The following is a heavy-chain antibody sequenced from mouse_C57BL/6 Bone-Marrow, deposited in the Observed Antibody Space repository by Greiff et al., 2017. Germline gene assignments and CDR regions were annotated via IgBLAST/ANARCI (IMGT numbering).Heavy chain of an antibody. V-gene: IGHV5-4*01. Sequence: EVKLMESGGGLVKPGGSLKLSCAASGFTFSSYAMSWVRQTPEKRLEWVATISDGGSYTYYPDNVKGRFTISRDNAKNNLYLQMSHLKSEDTAMYYCARDEGKAYWVQGTLVTVSA. CDR1: GFTFSSYA. J-gene: IGHJ3*01. CDR2: ISDGGSYT. CDR3: ARDEGKAY.